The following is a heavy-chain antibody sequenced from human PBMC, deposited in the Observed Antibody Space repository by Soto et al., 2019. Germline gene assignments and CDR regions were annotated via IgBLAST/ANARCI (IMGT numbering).Heavy chain of an antibody. J-gene: IGHJ4*02. CDR1: GFTFSASA. Sequence: EVQLVESGGGLVQPGGSLKLSCAASGFTFSASAMHWVRQASGKGLAWVGRVRSKANNYATAYAASVEGRFTISRDDSKNTAYLQMNSVKTEDTAVYYCTRQGGYCGYGNCCAFNDYWGQGSLVTVSS. CDR2: VRSKANNYAT. CDR3: TRQGGYCGYGNCCAFNDY. V-gene: IGHV3-73*01. D-gene: IGHD2-15*01.